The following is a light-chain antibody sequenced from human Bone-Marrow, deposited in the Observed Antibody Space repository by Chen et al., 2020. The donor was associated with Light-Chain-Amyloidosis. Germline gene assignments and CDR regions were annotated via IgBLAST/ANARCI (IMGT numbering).Light chain of an antibody. CDR2: EDN. V-gene: IGLV6-57*01. CDR1: SGYIASNY. Sequence: NFVLIQPHSVSESPGKTVTISCTRSSGYIASNYVHWYQQRPGRSPTIVIYEDNQRPSGFPDRFSGSIGRSSNSASRTISGLKTEDEGDYYCQSYDIAKVFGGGTKVTVL. J-gene: IGLJ2*01. CDR3: QSYDIAKV.